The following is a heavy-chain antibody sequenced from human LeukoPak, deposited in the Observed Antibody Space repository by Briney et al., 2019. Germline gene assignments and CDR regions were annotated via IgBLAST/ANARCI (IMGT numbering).Heavy chain of an antibody. V-gene: IGHV4-38-2*02. CDR3: ARYSYGSSHDY. J-gene: IGHJ4*02. D-gene: IGHD5-18*01. CDR1: GYSISSGYY. Sequence: PSETLSLTCTVSGYSISSGYYWGWIRQSPGKGLEWIGTIDHSGSTDYNPSLKSRVTISVDTSKNQFSLRLSSVTAADTAVYYCARYSYGSSHDYWGQGTVVTVSS. CDR2: IDHSGST.